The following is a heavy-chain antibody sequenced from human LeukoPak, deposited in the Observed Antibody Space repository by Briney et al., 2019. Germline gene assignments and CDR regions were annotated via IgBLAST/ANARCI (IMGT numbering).Heavy chain of an antibody. CDR2: MNPNTGKA. J-gene: IGHJ4*02. D-gene: IGHD3-22*01. CDR3: ARGQNKGYYYDSSGYVADY. V-gene: IGHV1-8*01. CDR1: GYTFTSYD. Sequence: ASVKVSCKASGYTFTSYDITWVRQATGQGLEWMGWMNPNTGKAGYAQKFQGRLTMTSNTSMTTAYMELSSLRSDDTAVYYCARGQNKGYYYDSSGYVADYWGQGTLVTVSS.